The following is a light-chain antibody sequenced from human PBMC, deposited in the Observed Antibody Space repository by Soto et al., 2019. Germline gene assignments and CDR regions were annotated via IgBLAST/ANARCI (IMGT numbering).Light chain of an antibody. J-gene: IGKJ1*01. CDR1: QIFAGNY. Sequence: EIVLPQSPGTLSLSPGERATLSCRASQIFAGNYLAWYQQKPGQAPRLLIYGASSRATGVPDRFSGSGSGTDFTLTISRLEPEDFAVYYCQHYRSPPRWTVGQGTKVEIK. CDR2: GAS. V-gene: IGKV3-20*01. CDR3: QHYRSPPRWT.